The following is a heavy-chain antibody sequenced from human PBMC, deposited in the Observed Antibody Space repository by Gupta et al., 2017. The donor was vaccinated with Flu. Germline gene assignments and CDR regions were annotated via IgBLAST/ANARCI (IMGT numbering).Heavy chain of an antibody. D-gene: IGHD3-3*01. V-gene: IGHV1-2*06. CDR2: INPNSGGT. J-gene: IGHJ4*02. CDR3: AASFRSSLTFDY. Sequence: QVQLVQSGAEVRKPGASVKVSCKSSEDTLSASYIHWVRQAPGQRLEWMGRINPNSGGTNYPQRFQGRVTMTRDTSINTFYMEISRLTSDDTAVYYCAASFRSSLTFDYWGQGTLVSVSS. CDR1: EDTLSASY.